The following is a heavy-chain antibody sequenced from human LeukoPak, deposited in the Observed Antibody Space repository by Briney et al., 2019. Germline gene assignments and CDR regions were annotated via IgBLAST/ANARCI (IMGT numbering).Heavy chain of an antibody. Sequence: GGSLRLSCVASGFTFNNYAMHWVRQAPGQGLEWVAVIWYDGSNKFYADSVKGRFTISRDNSKNTLYVQMHSLRAEDTAVYYCARDGSGWSRDVWGQGTTVIVSS. J-gene: IGHJ6*02. CDR3: ARDGSGWSRDV. CDR2: IWYDGSNK. CDR1: GFTFNNYA. D-gene: IGHD6-19*01. V-gene: IGHV3-33*01.